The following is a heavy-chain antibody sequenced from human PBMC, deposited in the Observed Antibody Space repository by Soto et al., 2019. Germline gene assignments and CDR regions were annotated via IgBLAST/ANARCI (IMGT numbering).Heavy chain of an antibody. Sequence: SVKVSCKASGGTFSSYAISWVRQAPGQGLEWMGGIIPILGTANYAQKFQGRVTITADESTSTAYMELSSLRSEDTAVYYCARTAVRGYSSGWYNWFDPWGQGTLVTVSS. CDR1: GGTFSSYA. CDR3: ARTAVRGYSSGWYNWFDP. V-gene: IGHV1-69*13. CDR2: IIPILGTA. D-gene: IGHD6-19*01. J-gene: IGHJ5*02.